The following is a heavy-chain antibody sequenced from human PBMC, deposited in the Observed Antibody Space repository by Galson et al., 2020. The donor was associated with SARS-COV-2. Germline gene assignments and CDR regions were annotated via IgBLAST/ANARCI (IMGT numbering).Heavy chain of an antibody. CDR3: ASRSRGSSGWYEY. Sequence: GESLKISCAASGFTFSTSAMHWVRQAPGKGLEWVSFIYSGGSTFYADSVKGRFTISRDNSKNTLYLQMDSLRVEDTAMYFCASRSRGSSGWYEYWGQGTLVTVSS. CDR1: GFTFSTSA. J-gene: IGHJ4*02. V-gene: IGHV3-NL1*01. D-gene: IGHD6-19*01. CDR2: IYSGGST.